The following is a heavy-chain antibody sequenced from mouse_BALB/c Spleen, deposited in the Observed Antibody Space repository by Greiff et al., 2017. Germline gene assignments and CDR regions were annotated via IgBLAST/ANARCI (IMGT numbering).Heavy chain of an antibody. J-gene: IGHJ2*01. Sequence: QVQLQQSGAELAKPGASVKMSCKASGYTFTSYWMHWVKQRPGQGLEWIGYINPSTGYTEYNQKFKDKATLTADKSSSTAYMQLSSLTSEDSAVYYCARCGLSPYYFDYWGQGTTLTVSS. CDR1: GYTFTSYW. CDR3: ARCGLSPYYFDY. V-gene: IGHV1-7*01. D-gene: IGHD1-1*02. CDR2: INPSTGYT.